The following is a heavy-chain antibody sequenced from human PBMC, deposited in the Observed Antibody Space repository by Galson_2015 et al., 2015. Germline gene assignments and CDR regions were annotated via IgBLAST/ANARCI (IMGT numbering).Heavy chain of an antibody. CDR1: GYIFSNYY. Sequence: SVKVSCKASGYIFSNYYIHWVRQAPGQRLEWMAWINADKGDTKYSQKFQGRVTLTRDTSASTAYMELSSLRSEDTAVYYCTINSDGSFEYSGQGTLVTVSS. J-gene: IGHJ4*02. CDR2: INADKGDT. D-gene: IGHD3-10*01. CDR3: TINSDGSFEY. V-gene: IGHV1-3*01.